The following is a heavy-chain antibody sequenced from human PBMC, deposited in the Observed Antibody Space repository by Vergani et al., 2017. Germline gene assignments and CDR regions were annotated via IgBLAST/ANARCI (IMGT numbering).Heavy chain of an antibody. D-gene: IGHD1-1*01. Sequence: QVQLVESGGGLVKPGGSLRLSCAASGFTFSDYYMSCIRQAPGKGLEWVSYISSSGSTIYYADSVKGRFTISRDNSKSTLYLQMNSLRTEDTAVYYCATRSCGTPGCQIGYFREWGQGTLVTVSS. CDR1: GFTFSDYY. CDR3: ATRSCGTPGCQIGYFRE. J-gene: IGHJ1*01. V-gene: IGHV3-11*04. CDR2: ISSSGSTI.